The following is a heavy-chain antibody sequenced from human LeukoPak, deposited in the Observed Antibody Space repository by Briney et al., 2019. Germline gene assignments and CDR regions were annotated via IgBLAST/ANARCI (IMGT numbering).Heavy chain of an antibody. V-gene: IGHV4-59*11. Sequence: PSETLSVTCTVSGGSISSHYWSWIRQPLGKGLEWIGYIYYSGSTNYNPSLKSRVTISVDTSKNQFSLKLSSVTAADTAVYYCARFGYSYEGPIDYWGQGTLVIVSS. CDR2: IYYSGST. J-gene: IGHJ4*02. CDR1: GGSISSHY. D-gene: IGHD5-18*01. CDR3: ARFGYSYEGPIDY.